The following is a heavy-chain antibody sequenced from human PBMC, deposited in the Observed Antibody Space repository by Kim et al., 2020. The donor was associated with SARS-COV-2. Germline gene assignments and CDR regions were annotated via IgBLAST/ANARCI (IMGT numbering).Heavy chain of an antibody. J-gene: IGHJ4*02. CDR3: AKLRVRGVHYFHS. CDR1: GFTFYTYA. Sequence: GGSLRLSCAASGFTFYTYAMHWVRQAPGKGLEWVALISYDGTTNYYSDSVRGRFTISRDNSKNTLYLQMNSLRPEDTAVYYCAKLRVRGVHYFHSWGQGTPVTVPS. CDR2: ISYDGTTN. D-gene: IGHD3-10*01. V-gene: IGHV3-30*18.